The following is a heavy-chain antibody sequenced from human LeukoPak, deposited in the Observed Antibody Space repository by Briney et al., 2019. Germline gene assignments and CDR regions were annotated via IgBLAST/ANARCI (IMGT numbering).Heavy chain of an antibody. CDR2: ISSSGNTI. CDR3: ARALSNTVRGVGDY. CDR1: GFIFSRYE. J-gene: IGHJ4*02. V-gene: IGHV3-48*03. D-gene: IGHD3-10*01. Sequence: GGSLRLSCTGSGFIFSRYEMNWVRQAPGKGLEWVSYISSSGNTIYYADSVKGRFTISRDNAKNSLYLQMNSLRVEDTAVYYCARALSNTVRGVGDYWGQGTLVTVSS.